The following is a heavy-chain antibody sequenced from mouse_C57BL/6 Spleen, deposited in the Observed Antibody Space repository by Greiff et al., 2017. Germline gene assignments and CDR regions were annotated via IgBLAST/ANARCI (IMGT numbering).Heavy chain of an antibody. CDR2: IYPGDGDT. CDR3: ARSGLGHYFDY. J-gene: IGHJ2*01. D-gene: IGHD4-1*01. CDR1: GYAFSSYW. Sequence: VKLQQSGAELVKPGASVKISCKASGYAFSSYWMNWVKQRPGKGLEWIGQIYPGDGDTNYNGKFKGKATLTADKSSSTAYMQLSSLTSEDSAVYFCARSGLGHYFDYWGQGTTLTVSS. V-gene: IGHV1-80*01.